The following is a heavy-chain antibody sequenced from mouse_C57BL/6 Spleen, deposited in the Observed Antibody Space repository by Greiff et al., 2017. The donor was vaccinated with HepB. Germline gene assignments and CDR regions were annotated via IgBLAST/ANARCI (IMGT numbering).Heavy chain of an antibody. CDR3: ARGTTVPHWYFDV. Sequence: QVQLQQSGPELVKPGASVKISCKASGYAFSSSWMNWVKQRPGKGLEWIGRIYPGDGDTNYNGKFKGKATLTADKSSSTAYMQLSSLTSEDSAVYFCARGTTVPHWYFDVWGTGTTVTVSS. CDR1: GYAFSSSW. D-gene: IGHD1-1*01. V-gene: IGHV1-82*01. J-gene: IGHJ1*03. CDR2: IYPGDGDT.